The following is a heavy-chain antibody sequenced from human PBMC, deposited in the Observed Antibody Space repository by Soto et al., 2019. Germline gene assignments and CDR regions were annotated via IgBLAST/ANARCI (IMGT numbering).Heavy chain of an antibody. Sequence: QVQLQQWGAGLLKPSETLSLTCAVYGGSFSGDYWNWIRQPPGKGLEWIGEINHSGSTNYNPSLKRRVTISVDTAKNQFSPKLSSGTAADTAVYYCARAKPHDYIWGSYRYNFDYWGQGTLVTVSS. D-gene: IGHD3-16*02. CDR1: GGSFSGDY. CDR3: ARAKPHDYIWGSYRYNFDY. CDR2: INHSGST. J-gene: IGHJ4*02. V-gene: IGHV4-34*01.